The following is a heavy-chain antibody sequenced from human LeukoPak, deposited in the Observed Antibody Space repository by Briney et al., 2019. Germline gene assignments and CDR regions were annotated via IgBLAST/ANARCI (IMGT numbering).Heavy chain of an antibody. CDR2: ISAYMGTT. D-gene: IGHD2-15*01. Sequence: ASVKVSCKASGYTFTSYGISWVRQAPGQGLEWMGWISAYMGTTNYAQKLQRRVTMTTDTSTSTDYMELKSLISDDTAVYYCARDPHIVEVVAATQDEAFDSWVQGTMVTVCS. CDR1: GYTFTSYG. J-gene: IGHJ3*02. V-gene: IGHV1-18*01. CDR3: ARDPHIVEVVAATQDEAFDS.